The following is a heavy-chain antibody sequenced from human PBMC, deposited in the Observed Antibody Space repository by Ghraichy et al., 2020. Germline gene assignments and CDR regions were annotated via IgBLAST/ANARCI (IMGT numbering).Heavy chain of an antibody. V-gene: IGHV4-4*02. J-gene: IGHJ4*02. D-gene: IGHD6-19*01. CDR3: ASQRSGWKFDD. CDR2: IHQSGRT. CDR1: GGSISSDSW. Sequence: SETLSLTCAVSGGSISSDSWWSWVRQPPGKGLEWIGEIHQSGRTNYNPSLKSRVTISVDKSKNQFSLKLSSVSAADTAVYYCASQRSGWKFDDWGQGTLVTVSS.